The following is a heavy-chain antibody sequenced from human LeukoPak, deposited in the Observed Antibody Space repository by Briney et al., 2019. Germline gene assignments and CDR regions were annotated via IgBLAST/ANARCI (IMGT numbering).Heavy chain of an antibody. CDR2: IYYSGTT. CDR3: ARLVASGWFYFDS. CDR1: GGSMSGYY. D-gene: IGHD6-19*01. Sequence: SETLSLTCTVSGGSMSGYYWSWIRQPPGKGLEWIGYIYYSGTTNYNPSLKSRVTISVDTSKNQSSLKLSSVTAADTAMYYCARLVASGWFYFDSWGQGTLVTVSS. V-gene: IGHV4-59*08. J-gene: IGHJ4*02.